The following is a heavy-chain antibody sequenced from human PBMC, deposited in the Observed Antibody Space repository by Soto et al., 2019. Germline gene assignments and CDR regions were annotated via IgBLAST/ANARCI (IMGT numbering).Heavy chain of an antibody. CDR1: EGSIIGGGGR. V-gene: IGHV4-30-2*01. CDR3: ARVNGDFSNWFDP. CDR2: IYHSGST. Sequence: VAEGSIIGGGGRRIMKQQPPGKGLEWIGYIYHSGSTYYNPSLKSRVTISVDRSKNQFSLKLSSVTAADTAVYYCARVNGDFSNWFDPWGQRTLVTVSS. D-gene: IGHD4-17*01. J-gene: IGHJ5*02.